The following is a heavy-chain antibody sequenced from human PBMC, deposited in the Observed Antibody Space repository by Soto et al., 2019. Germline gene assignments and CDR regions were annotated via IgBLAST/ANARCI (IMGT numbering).Heavy chain of an antibody. CDR1: GGTFSSYA. CDR3: ARDPPYGSGLYPLDY. V-gene: IGHV1-69*06. J-gene: IGHJ4*02. CDR2: IIPIFGTA. Sequence: AAVKVSCKAAGGTFSSYAISWLREAPGQGLEWMGGIIPIFGTANYAQKFQGRVTITADKSTSTAYMELSSLRSEDTAVYYCARDPPYGSGLYPLDYWGQGTLVTVSS. D-gene: IGHD3-10*01.